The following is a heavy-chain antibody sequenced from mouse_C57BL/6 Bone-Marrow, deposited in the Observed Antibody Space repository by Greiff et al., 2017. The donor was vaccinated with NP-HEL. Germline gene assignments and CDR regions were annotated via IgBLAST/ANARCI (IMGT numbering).Heavy chain of an antibody. Sequence: QVQLQQPGAELVKPGASVKLSCKASGYTFTSYWLHWVKQRPGRGLEWIGRIDPNSGGTKYNEKFKSKATLTVDKPSSTAYMQLSSLTSEDSAVYDCAGRFCYSNDDYAMDYWGQGTSVTVSS. CDR3: AGRFCYSNDDYAMDY. CDR1: GYTFTSYW. J-gene: IGHJ4*01. CDR2: IDPNSGGT. V-gene: IGHV1-72*01. D-gene: IGHD2-12*01.